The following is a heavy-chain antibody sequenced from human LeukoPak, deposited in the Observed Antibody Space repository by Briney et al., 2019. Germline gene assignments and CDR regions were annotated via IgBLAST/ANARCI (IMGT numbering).Heavy chain of an antibody. CDR3: ARDPPSRGTRYFDY. J-gene: IGHJ4*02. V-gene: IGHV3-21*01. CDR1: GFTFSSYS. D-gene: IGHD3-16*01. Sequence: GGSLRLSRAASGFTFSSYSLNWVRQAPGKGLEWVSSISSSSSYVDYADSVKGRFTISRDNAKNSLYLQMDSLRVEDTAVYCARDPPSRGTRYFDYWGQGTLVTVSS. CDR2: ISSSSSYV.